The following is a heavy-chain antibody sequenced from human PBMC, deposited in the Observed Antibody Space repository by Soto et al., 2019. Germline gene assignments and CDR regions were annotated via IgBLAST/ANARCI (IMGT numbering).Heavy chain of an antibody. Sequence: TLSLTCAVSGGSIGRAGYSWSWIRQPPGEGPEWIGYIFHTGSTNYNQSLRSRVTISIDKSNNQFSLELDSVTAADTSVYFCARENRRRTYYYDFWGGGNL. V-gene: IGHV4-30-2*01. CDR2: IFHTGST. CDR3: ARENRRRTYYYDF. D-gene: IGHD1-1*01. CDR1: GGSIGRAGYS. J-gene: IGHJ4*02.